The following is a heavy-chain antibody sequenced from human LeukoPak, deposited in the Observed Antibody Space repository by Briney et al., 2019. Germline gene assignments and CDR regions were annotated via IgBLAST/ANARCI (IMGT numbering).Heavy chain of an antibody. Sequence: GGSLRLSCTASGFTFSNYAMHWVRQAPGKGLEWMTVISFDGNNKYYEDSVKGRYTISRDNSKNTLYLQMNSLRAEDTAVYYCARTFWDKSNGYDYYFDYWGQGSLVTVSS. J-gene: IGHJ4*02. CDR3: ARTFWDKSNGYDYYFDY. CDR1: GFTFSNYA. CDR2: ISFDGNNK. V-gene: IGHV3-30*04. D-gene: IGHD5-12*01.